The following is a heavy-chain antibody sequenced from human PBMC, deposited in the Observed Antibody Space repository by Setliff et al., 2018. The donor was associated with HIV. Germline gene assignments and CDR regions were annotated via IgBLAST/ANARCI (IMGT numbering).Heavy chain of an antibody. CDR1: GGSFSEYY. CDR3: ARQFWMLTTLYFDS. D-gene: IGHD3-16*01. V-gene: IGHV4-34*01. Sequence: SETLSLTCAVYGGSFSEYYWSWIRQSPGKGLEWIGEINHSGSTHYNPPLKSRATISVDTSKNQFSLRLNSVTAADTAVYYCARQFWMLTTLYFDSLGPGTLVTVSS. J-gene: IGHJ4*02. CDR2: INHSGST.